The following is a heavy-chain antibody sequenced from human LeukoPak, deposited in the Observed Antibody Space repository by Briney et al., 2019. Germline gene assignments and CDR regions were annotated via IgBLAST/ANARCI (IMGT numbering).Heavy chain of an antibody. D-gene: IGHD6-19*01. CDR3: ARDAVAGSPYGYYYYMDV. J-gene: IGHJ6*03. V-gene: IGHV6-1*01. CDR2: TYYRSKWYN. CDR1: GDSVSRNSAA. Sequence: SQTLSLTCAISGDSVSRNSAAWNWIRQSPSRGLEWLGRTYYRSKWYNDYAVSVKSRITINPDTSKNQFSLQLNSVTPEDTAVYYCARDAVAGSPYGYYYYMDVWGKGTTVTVSS.